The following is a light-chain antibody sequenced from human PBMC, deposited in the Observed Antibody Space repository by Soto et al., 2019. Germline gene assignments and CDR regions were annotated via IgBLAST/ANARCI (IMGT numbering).Light chain of an antibody. Sequence: EIVLTQSPGILSFSPGERATLSCRASQSVSSTSLAWYKQKPGQSPRLLIYGAYNRATGIPDRFSGSGSGTDFSLTSSRLEPEDSAVYYCQHCDCSPPWTFGQGTKVEIK. CDR1: QSVSSTS. J-gene: IGKJ1*01. CDR3: QHCDCSPPWT. V-gene: IGKV3-20*01. CDR2: GAY.